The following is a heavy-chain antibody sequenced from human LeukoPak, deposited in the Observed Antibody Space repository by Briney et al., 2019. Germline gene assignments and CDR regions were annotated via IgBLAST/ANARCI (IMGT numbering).Heavy chain of an antibody. V-gene: IGHV3-74*01. CDR3: ARGTAITAGIDF. J-gene: IGHJ4*02. D-gene: IGHD6-19*01. CDR2: INPEGAST. Sequence: GGSLRLSCTASGFAFSTYLMFWVRQAPGKGLVWVSQINPEGASTTYGDPAKGRFTASRDNAKNALHLQMNSLRVDDTAVYYCARGTAITAGIDFWGQGTLVTVSS. CDR1: GFAFSTYL.